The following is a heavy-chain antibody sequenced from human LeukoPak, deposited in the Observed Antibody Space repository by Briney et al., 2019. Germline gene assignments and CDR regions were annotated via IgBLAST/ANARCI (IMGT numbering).Heavy chain of an antibody. J-gene: IGHJ5*02. Sequence: ASVKVSCKVSGYTFTSYGISWVRQAPGQGLEWMGWISAYNGNTNYAQKLQGRVTMTTDTSTSTAYMELRSLRSDDTAVYYCARSWGDYVLNSGFDPWGQGTLVTVSS. CDR3: ARSWGDYVLNSGFDP. D-gene: IGHD4-17*01. CDR1: GYTFTSYG. V-gene: IGHV1-18*01. CDR2: ISAYNGNT.